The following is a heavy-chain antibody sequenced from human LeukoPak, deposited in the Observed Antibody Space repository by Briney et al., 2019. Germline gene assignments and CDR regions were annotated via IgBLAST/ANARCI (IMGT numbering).Heavy chain of an antibody. CDR1: GGSCSGYY. J-gene: IGHJ4*02. V-gene: IGHV4-34*01. D-gene: IGHD3-9*01. Sequence: PSETLSLTCAVYGGSCSGYYWSWICQPPGKGLEWIGEINHSGSTNYNPSLKSRVSISVDSSKNQFSLKVSSVTAADTAVYYCASGGLVSRYLDHWGQGTLVTVSP. CDR2: INHSGST. CDR3: ASGGLVSRYLDH.